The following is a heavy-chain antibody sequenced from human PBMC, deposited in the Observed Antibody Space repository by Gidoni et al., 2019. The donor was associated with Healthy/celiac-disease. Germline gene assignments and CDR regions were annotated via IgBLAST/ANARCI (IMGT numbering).Heavy chain of an antibody. Sequence: EVQLVESGGGLVQPGRSLCLSCAASGFTFDDYARHWVRQAPGKGLEWVSGISWNSGSIGYADSVKGRFTISRDNAKNSLYLQMNSLRAEDTALYYCATGTDYWGQGTLVTVSS. J-gene: IGHJ4*02. CDR1: GFTFDDYA. CDR3: ATGTDY. CDR2: ISWNSGSI. V-gene: IGHV3-9*01.